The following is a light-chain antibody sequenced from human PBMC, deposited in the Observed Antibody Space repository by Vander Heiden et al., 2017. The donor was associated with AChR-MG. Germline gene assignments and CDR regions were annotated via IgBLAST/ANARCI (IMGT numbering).Light chain of an antibody. V-gene: IGKV1-39*01. Sequence: DIQMTQSPSSLSASVGDTVTITCRASQTIGSHLNWYQQKPGKAPKLLIYAASTVQTGVPSRFSGSGSGTDFTLTIFSLQPEDFALYYCQQTSSPPHAFGPGTTVDIK. CDR2: AAS. CDR3: QQTSSPPHA. J-gene: IGKJ3*01. CDR1: QTIGSH.